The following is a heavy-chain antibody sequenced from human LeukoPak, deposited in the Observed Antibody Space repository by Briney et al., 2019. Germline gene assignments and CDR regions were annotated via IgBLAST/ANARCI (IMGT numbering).Heavy chain of an antibody. V-gene: IGHV1-18*01. CDR2: ISAYNGNT. Sequence: GASVKVSCKASGYTFTSYGISWVRQAPGQGLEWMGWISAYNGNTNYAQKLQGRVTMTRNTSISTAYMELSSLRSEDTAVYYCARRGRVSDAFDIWGQGTMVTVSS. J-gene: IGHJ3*02. D-gene: IGHD3-16*01. CDR1: GYTFTSYG. CDR3: ARRGRVSDAFDI.